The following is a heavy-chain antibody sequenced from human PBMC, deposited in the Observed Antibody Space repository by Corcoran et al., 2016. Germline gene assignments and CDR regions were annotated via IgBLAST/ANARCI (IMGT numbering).Heavy chain of an antibody. J-gene: IGHJ6*02. CDR1: GGTFSSYA. CDR2: IIPIFGTA. D-gene: IGHD3-22*01. CDR3: ARSRYDSSGYYSRHYYDMDV. Sequence: QVQLVQSGAEVKKPGSSVKVSCKASGGTFSSYAISWVRQAPGQGLEWMGGIIPIFGTANYAQKFQGRVTITADESTSTAYMELSSLRSEDTAVYYCARSRYDSSGYYSRHYYDMDVWGQGTTVTVSS. V-gene: IGHV1-69*01.